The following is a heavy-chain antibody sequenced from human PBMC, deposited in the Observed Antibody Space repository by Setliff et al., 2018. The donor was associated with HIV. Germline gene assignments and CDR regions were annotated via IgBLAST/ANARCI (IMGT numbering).Heavy chain of an antibody. CDR2: IYYSGST. D-gene: IGHD3-22*01. Sequence: NPSETLSLTCTVSGGSISSSSYYWGWIRQPPGKGLEWIGSIYYSGSTYYNPSLKSRVTISVDTSKNQFSLKLSSVTAADTAVYYCARASTRIGYDSSGYPFDYWGQGTLVNVSS. J-gene: IGHJ4*02. CDR1: GGSISSSSYY. CDR3: ARASTRIGYDSSGYPFDY. V-gene: IGHV4-39*07.